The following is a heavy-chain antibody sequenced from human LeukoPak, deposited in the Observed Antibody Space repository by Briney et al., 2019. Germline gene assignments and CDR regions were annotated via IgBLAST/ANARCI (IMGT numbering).Heavy chain of an antibody. CDR3: ARGDIVVVPAAITFDC. V-gene: IGHV3-21*01. D-gene: IGHD2-2*01. CDR2: ISSSSSYI. Sequence: GGSLRLSCAASGFTFSTYSMNWVRQAPGKGLEWVSSISSSSSYIYYADSLNGRFTISRDNAKNSLYLQMNSLRAEDTAVYYCARGDIVVVPAAITFDCWGQGTLVTVSS. CDR1: GFTFSTYS. J-gene: IGHJ4*02.